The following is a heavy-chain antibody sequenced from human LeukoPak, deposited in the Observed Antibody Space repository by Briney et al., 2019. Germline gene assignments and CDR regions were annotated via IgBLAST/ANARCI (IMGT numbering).Heavy chain of an antibody. CDR3: TRVGQSYSTSGQALDH. CDR1: GFTFSTYE. D-gene: IGHD2-8*01. CDR2: ISGSADTA. V-gene: IGHV3-48*03. J-gene: IGHJ4*02. Sequence: GRSLRLSCAASGFTFSTYEINWVRQAPGKGLEWISYISGSADTAYYADSVKGRFTMSRDNARNSLYLQMNSLGAEDTAVYYCTRVGQSYSTSGQALDHWGQGTLVTVSS.